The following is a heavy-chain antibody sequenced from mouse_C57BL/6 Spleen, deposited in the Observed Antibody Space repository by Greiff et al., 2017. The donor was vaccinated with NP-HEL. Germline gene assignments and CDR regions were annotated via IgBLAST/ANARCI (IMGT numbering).Heavy chain of an antibody. CDR2: IDPSDSYT. V-gene: IGHV1-69*01. D-gene: IGHD1-1*02. Sequence: QVQLQQPGAELVMPGASVKLSCKASGYTFTSYWMPWVQQRPGQGLEWIGEIDPSDSYTNYNQKFKGKSTLAVDKSSSTAYLQLSSLTSEDSAVYYCARGGYGDYWGQGTTLTVSS. CDR1: GYTFTSYW. CDR3: ARGGYGDY. J-gene: IGHJ2*01.